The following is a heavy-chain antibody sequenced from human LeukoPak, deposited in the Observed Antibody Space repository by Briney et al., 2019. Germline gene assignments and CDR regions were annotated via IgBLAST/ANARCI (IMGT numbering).Heavy chain of an antibody. CDR2: IIPVYGTP. CDR1: GGPFSRLA. D-gene: IGHD3-22*01. J-gene: IGHJ1*01. Sequence: ASVKVSCKASGGPFSRLAFSWVRQAPGQGLEWMGGIIPVYGTPNYAQSFQGRVTITTDDSTSTGYMELSSLTSEDTAIYYCARDSSGYPVGYFEHWDQGTLVTVSS. CDR3: ARDSSGYPVGYFEH. V-gene: IGHV1-69*05.